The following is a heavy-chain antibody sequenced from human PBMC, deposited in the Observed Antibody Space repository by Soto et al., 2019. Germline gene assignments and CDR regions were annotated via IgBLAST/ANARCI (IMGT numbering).Heavy chain of an antibody. D-gene: IGHD1-26*01. V-gene: IGHV3-33*01. Sequence: QVQLVESGGGVVQPGGSLRLSCAASGFSFSTYGMHWVRQAPGKGLERVAVIWNDGSNKYYIDSVKGRFTVSRDNSKNTLYLQMNSLRSEDTAMYFCARDQQGATWDWGQGTLVTVSS. CDR3: ARDQQGATWD. CDR1: GFSFSTYG. J-gene: IGHJ4*02. CDR2: IWNDGSNK.